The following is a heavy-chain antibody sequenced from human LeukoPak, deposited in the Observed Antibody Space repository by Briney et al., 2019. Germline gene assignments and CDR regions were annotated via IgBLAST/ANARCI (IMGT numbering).Heavy chain of an antibody. D-gene: IGHD1-26*01. J-gene: IGHJ4*02. Sequence: GGSLRLSCAASGFTFSSYAMSWVRQAPGKGLEWVSAISGSGGSTYYADSVKGRFTISRDNSKNTLYLQMNSLRAEDTAVYYCASYSGSYHCGFDYWGQGTLVTVSS. CDR2: ISGSGGST. CDR3: ASYSGSYHCGFDY. V-gene: IGHV3-23*01. CDR1: GFTFSSYA.